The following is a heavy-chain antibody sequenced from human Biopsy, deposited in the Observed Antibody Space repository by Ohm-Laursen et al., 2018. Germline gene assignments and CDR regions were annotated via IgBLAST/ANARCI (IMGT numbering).Heavy chain of an antibody. Sequence: GASVKASCKASGYTFTSHDINSVRQATGQGLEWMGWMSPNTGNTVYAQRFQDRVTMTSDTSTGTAYMELTSLTSDDTAVYFCARWETILGRSLDSWGQGTLVAVSS. J-gene: IGHJ4*02. CDR2: MSPNTGNT. CDR1: GYTFTSHD. D-gene: IGHD1-26*01. CDR3: ARWETILGRSLDS. V-gene: IGHV1-8*01.